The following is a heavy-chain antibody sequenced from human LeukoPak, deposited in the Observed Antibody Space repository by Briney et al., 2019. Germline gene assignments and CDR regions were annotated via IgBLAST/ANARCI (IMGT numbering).Heavy chain of an antibody. CDR2: ISSSGTTI. V-gene: IGHV3-48*04. D-gene: IGHD4-17*01. CDR1: GFTFSSYS. Sequence: PGGSLRLSCAASGFTFSSYSMNWVRQAPGKGLEWVSYISSSGTTIYYADSVKGRFTISRDNVKNSLYLQMSSLRAEDTAVYYCARRTVTRDWYFDLWGRGTLVTVSS. CDR3: ARRTVTRDWYFDL. J-gene: IGHJ2*01.